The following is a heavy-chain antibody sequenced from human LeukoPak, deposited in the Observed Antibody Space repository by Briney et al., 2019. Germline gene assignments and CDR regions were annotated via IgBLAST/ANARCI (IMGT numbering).Heavy chain of an antibody. CDR3: TRMTTGHDY. J-gene: IGHJ4*02. V-gene: IGHV4-34*01. Sequence: SESLSLTCAVSGVSFNDYYWSWVRQTPGKGLEWIGEINHSGYTNDSPSLKSRVTLSIDTSRKQFSLNLRSVTVADSGIYYCTRMTTGHDYWGQGTLVTVSS. D-gene: IGHD4-17*01. CDR1: GVSFNDYY. CDR2: INHSGYT.